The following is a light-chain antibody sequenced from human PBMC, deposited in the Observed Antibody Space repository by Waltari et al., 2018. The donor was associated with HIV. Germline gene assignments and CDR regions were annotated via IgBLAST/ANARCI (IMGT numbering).Light chain of an antibody. CDR1: KLGDKY. J-gene: IGLJ2*01. Sequence: SYEVTQPPSVSVSPGQTASITCSGDKLGDKYACWYQQRTGQSPVLVIYQDSKRPSAIPERFSGSNSGNTATLTISGTQAMDEADYYCQAWDSSTVVFGGGTKLTVL. V-gene: IGLV3-1*01. CDR2: QDS. CDR3: QAWDSSTVV.